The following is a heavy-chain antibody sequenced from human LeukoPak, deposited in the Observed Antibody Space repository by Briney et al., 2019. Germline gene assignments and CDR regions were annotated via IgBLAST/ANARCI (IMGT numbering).Heavy chain of an antibody. Sequence: SETLSLTCTVSGSSISSYYWSWIRQPPGKGLEWIGYIYYSGSTNYNPSLKSRVTISVDTSKNQFSLKLSSVTAADTAVYYCARLSGSGSYTPLRYFDYWGQGTLVTVSS. CDR1: GSSISSYY. J-gene: IGHJ4*02. CDR3: ARLSGSGSYTPLRYFDY. D-gene: IGHD3-10*01. CDR2: IYYSGST. V-gene: IGHV4-59*08.